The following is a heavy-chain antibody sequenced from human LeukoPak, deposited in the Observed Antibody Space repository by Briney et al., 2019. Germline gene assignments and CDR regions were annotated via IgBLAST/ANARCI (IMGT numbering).Heavy chain of an antibody. CDR3: ARVAYSSSWYPLDY. D-gene: IGHD6-13*01. CDR2: INHSGST. CDR1: GGSFSGYY. J-gene: IGHJ4*02. V-gene: IGHV4-34*01. Sequence: PSETLSLTCAVYGGSFSGYYWSWIRQPPGKGLEWIGEINHSGSTNYNPSLKSRVTISVDTSKNQFSLKLSSVTAADTAVYYCARVAYSSSWYPLDYWGQGTLVTVSS.